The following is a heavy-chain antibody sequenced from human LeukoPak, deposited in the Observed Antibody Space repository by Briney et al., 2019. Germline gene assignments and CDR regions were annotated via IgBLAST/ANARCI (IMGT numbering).Heavy chain of an antibody. CDR2: IKQAGSEK. V-gene: IGHV3-7*01. CDR3: ARAVVAPATTGLWASNYYYYYMDV. J-gene: IGHJ6*03. CDR1: GFTFSSYW. D-gene: IGHD2-2*01. Sequence: GGSLRLSCAASGFTFSSYWMSWVRQAPGKGLEWAANIKQAGSEKYYVDSVKGRFTISRDNAKNSLYLQMNSLRAEDTAVYYCARAVVAPATTGLWASNYYYYYMDVWGKGTTVTVSS.